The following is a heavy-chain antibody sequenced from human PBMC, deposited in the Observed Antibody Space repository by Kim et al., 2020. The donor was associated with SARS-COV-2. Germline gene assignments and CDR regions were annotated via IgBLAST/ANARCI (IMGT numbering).Heavy chain of an antibody. Sequence: SETLSLTCSVSGASLSSSGSFWDWIRQPPGKGLDWIGSFSYSGNSNYNPSLKSRVIISADTSKNQFSLKLSSVTAADTAVYYCARRRVHYTSGIHIYYFDYWGRGTLVTVSS. V-gene: IGHV4-39*01. CDR3: ARRRVHYTSGIHIYYFDY. CDR2: FSYSGNS. D-gene: IGHD3-10*01. J-gene: IGHJ4*02. CDR1: GASLSSSGSF.